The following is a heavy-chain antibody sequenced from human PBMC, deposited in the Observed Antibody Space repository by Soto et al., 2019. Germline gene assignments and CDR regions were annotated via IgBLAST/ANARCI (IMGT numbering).Heavy chain of an antibody. CDR2: INAGNGNT. Sequence: ASVKVSCKASGYTFTSYAMHWVRQAPGQRLELMGWINAGNGNTKYSQKFQGRVTITRDTSASTAYMELSSLRSEDTAVYYCARDIEISQAGPTWYYYGMDVWGQGTTVTVYS. D-gene: IGHD1-26*01. CDR1: GYTFTSYA. CDR3: ARDIEISQAGPTWYYYGMDV. J-gene: IGHJ6*02. V-gene: IGHV1-3*01.